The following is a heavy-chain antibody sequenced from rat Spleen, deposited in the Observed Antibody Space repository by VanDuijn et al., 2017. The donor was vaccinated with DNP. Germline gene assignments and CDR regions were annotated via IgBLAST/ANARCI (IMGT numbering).Heavy chain of an antibody. D-gene: IGHD1-2*01. J-gene: IGHJ3*01. CDR3: TRDYYSSSFTY. CDR1: GYSITSNY. CDR2: INYSGST. V-gene: IGHV3-1*01. Sequence: EVQLQESGPGLVKPSQSLSLTCSVTGYSITSNYWGWVRKFPGNKMEWIGHINYSGSTTYTPSLKSRISITRDTSKNQFFLQLNSVTTEDTAIYFCTRDYYSSSFTYWGPGTLVTVSS.